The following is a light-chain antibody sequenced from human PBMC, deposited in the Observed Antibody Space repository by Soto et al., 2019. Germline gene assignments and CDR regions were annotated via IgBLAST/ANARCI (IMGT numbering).Light chain of an antibody. CDR1: SSDVGGYNY. V-gene: IGLV2-14*01. J-gene: IGLJ1*01. CDR3: SSYGSTSTRYV. Sequence: QSVLTQPASVSGSPGQSITISCTVTSSDVGGYNYVSWYQQHPGKAPKLMIYEVSNRPSGVSNRFSGSKSGNTASLTISGLQAEDEADYFCSSYGSTSTRYVFGTGTKLTVL. CDR2: EVS.